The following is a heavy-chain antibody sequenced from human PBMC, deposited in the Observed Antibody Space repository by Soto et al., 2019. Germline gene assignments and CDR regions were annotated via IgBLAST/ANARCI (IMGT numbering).Heavy chain of an antibody. CDR2: ISAYNGNT. Sequence: QVQLVQSGAEVKKPGASVKVSCKASGHTFTSYGISWVRQAPGQGLEWMGWISAYNGNTNYAQKLQGRGTMTTDTSTRTAYMELRSPRSDDTAVYYCARDDEYYDSSGYYHEVPVGYWGQGTLVTVSS. D-gene: IGHD3-22*01. CDR3: ARDDEYYDSSGYYHEVPVGY. J-gene: IGHJ4*02. CDR1: GHTFTSYG. V-gene: IGHV1-18*01.